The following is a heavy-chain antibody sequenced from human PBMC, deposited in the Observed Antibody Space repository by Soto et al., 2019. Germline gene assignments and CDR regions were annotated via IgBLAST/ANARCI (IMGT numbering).Heavy chain of an antibody. CDR2: IRHNGDT. CDR1: GGSFSDYK. Sequence: PSETLSLTCVVSGGSFSDYKWTWIRQSPEKGLEWIGEIRHNGDTNSKPSLRSRLTMSLDTSKNQFSLHLSSVTSADRAVYFCAGGPDYGDYDAWGQGTLVTVSS. V-gene: IGHV4-34*01. CDR3: AGGPDYGDYDA. J-gene: IGHJ5*02. D-gene: IGHD4-17*01.